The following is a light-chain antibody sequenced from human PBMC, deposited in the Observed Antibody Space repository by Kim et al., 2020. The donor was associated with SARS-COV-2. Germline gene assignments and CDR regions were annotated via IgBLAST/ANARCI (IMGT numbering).Light chain of an antibody. J-gene: IGKJ4*01. CDR2: TAS. V-gene: IGKV3-15*01. CDR1: QSVGNN. CDR3: QQYHDWPS. Sequence: VSPGERATLSCGASQSVGNNIAWYQQKPGRAPRLLIYTASTRATGIPARFSGSGSGTEFTLTISSLQSEDFATYYCQQYHDWPSFGGGTKVDIK.